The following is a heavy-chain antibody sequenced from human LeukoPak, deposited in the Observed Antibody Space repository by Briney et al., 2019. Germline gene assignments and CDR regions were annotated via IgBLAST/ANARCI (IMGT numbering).Heavy chain of an antibody. J-gene: IGHJ4*02. CDR3: ARSAEAPGMPQEF. CDR1: GGPLNYNY. Sequence: PSETLSLTCAVYGGPLNYNYWNWIRQVPGKGLEWIGEINRSGNTKYNPSLKSRVTISVDTSKNQFSLKLTSLTAADTAVYYCARSAEAPGMPQEFWGQGTLVTVSS. D-gene: IGHD6-13*01. V-gene: IGHV4-34*01. CDR2: INRSGNT.